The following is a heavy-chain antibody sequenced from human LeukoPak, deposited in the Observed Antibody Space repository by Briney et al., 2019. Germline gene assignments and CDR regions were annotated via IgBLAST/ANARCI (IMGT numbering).Heavy chain of an antibody. J-gene: IGHJ4*02. Sequence: GASVKVSCKASGYTFTGYYMHWVRQAPGQGLEWMGWINPNSGGTNYAQKFQGRVTMTRDTSISTAYVELSRLRSDDTAVYYCASRLQSGSPWYFDFWGQGTLVTVSS. CDR2: INPNSGGT. CDR3: ASRLQSGSPWYFDF. D-gene: IGHD1-26*01. V-gene: IGHV1-2*02. CDR1: GYTFTGYY.